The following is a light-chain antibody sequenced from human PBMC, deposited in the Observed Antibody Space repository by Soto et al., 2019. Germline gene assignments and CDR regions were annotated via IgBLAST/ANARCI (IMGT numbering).Light chain of an antibody. J-gene: IGKJ2*01. CDR2: VAS. CDR3: QQYNNWHL. V-gene: IGKV3-15*01. CDR1: QSVSSN. Sequence: EIVMTQSPATLSVSPGERATLSCRASQSVSSNLAWYQQKPGQAPRLLIYVASPRATGIPGRFSGSGSGTDVTLTISSLQCEDFAVYYGQQYNNWHLFGQGTKLEIK.